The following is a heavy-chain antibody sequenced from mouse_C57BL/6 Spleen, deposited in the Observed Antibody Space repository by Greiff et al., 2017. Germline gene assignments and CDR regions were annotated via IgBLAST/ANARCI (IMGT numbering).Heavy chain of an antibody. Sequence: QVQLKQSGAELVRPGASVTLSCKASGYTFTDYEMHWVKQTPVHGLEWIGAIDPETGGTAYNQKFKGKAILTADKSSSTAYMELRSLTSEDSAVYYCSQLTGTAMDYWGQGTSVTVSS. CDR2: IDPETGGT. CDR3: SQLTGTAMDY. D-gene: IGHD4-1*01. CDR1: GYTFTDYE. J-gene: IGHJ4*01. V-gene: IGHV1-15*01.